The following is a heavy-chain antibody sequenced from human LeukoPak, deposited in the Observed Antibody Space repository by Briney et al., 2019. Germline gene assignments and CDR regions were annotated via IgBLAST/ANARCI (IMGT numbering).Heavy chain of an antibody. V-gene: IGHV3-23*01. CDR1: GFTFSSHA. Sequence: GGSLRLSCAASGFTFSSHAMSWVRQAPGKGLEWVSTISGSGDTTYYADSVKGRFTIPRDNSKNTLYLQMNSLRAEDTAVYYCARVAGTYYPFNYWGQGTLVTVSS. J-gene: IGHJ4*02. D-gene: IGHD1-26*01. CDR2: ISGSGDTT. CDR3: ARVAGTYYPFNY.